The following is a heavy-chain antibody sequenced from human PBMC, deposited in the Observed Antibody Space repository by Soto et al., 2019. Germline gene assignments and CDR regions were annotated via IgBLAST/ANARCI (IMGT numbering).Heavy chain of an antibody. V-gene: IGHV3-53*04. CDR3: ATSRTYCSSTSCYAVDDAFDI. CDR2: IYSGGST. CDR1: GFTVSSNY. D-gene: IGHD2-2*01. Sequence: GGSLRLSCAASGFTVSSNYMSWVRQAPGKGLEWVSVIYSGGSTYYADSVKGRFTISRHNSKNTLYLQMNSLRAEDTAVYYCATSRTYCSSTSCYAVDDAFDIWGQGTMVTVSS. J-gene: IGHJ3*02.